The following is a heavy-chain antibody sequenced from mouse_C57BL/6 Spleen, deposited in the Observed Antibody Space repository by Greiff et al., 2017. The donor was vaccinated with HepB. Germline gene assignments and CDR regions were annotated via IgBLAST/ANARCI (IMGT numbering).Heavy chain of an antibody. CDR2: ISDGGSYT. Sequence: EVKLMESGGGLVKPGGSLKLSCAASGFTFSSYAMSWVRQTPEKRLEWVATISDGGSYTYYPDNVTGRFTISRDNAKNNLYLQMSHLKSEDTAMYYCARGETTAYYFDYWGQGTTLTVSS. V-gene: IGHV5-4*03. CDR3: ARGETTAYYFDY. CDR1: GFTFSSYA. J-gene: IGHJ2*01. D-gene: IGHD1-2*01.